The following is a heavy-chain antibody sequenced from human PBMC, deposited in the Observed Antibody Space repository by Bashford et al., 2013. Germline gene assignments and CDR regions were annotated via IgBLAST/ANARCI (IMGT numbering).Heavy chain of an antibody. V-gene: IGHV4-34*01. Sequence: SETLSLTCGVFGGSFNDYDWSWIRQVPGKGLEWIGEITRSGSTYYNPSLKSRVTISVDTSKNQFSLKLSSVTAADTAVYYCARTVRAAAAGTVAGANWFDPWGQGTLVTVSS. CDR1: GGSFNDYD. J-gene: IGHJ5*02. CDR3: ARTVRAAAAGTVAGANWFDP. CDR2: ITRSGST. D-gene: IGHD6-13*01.